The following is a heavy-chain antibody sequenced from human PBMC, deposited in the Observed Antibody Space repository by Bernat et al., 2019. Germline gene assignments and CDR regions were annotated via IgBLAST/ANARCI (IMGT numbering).Heavy chain of an antibody. Sequence: GEGKEGGRGRGKKEEKGERTCTGEGGESSRGGEEGSWIRQHPGKGREGRGYIDDSGSTYYNPSLKSRVTISGDTSKNQFSLKLSSVTAADTAVYYCARTEQTLLILHWGQGTLVTVSS. D-gene: IGHD2-21*01. CDR1: GGESSRGGEE. J-gene: IGHJ4*02. CDR2: IDDSGST. CDR3: ARTEQTLLILH. V-gene: IGHV4-31*03.